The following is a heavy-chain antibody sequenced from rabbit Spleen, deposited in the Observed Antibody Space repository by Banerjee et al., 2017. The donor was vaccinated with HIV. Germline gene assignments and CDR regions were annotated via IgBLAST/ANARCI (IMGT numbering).Heavy chain of an antibody. J-gene: IGHJ4*01. V-gene: IGHV1S45*01. CDR3: ARDLIGVIGWNFNL. CDR2: INTVTGKS. Sequence: QEQLKESGGGLVQPGGSLTLTCKASGVSFSDKDVMCWVRQAPGKGLEWIACINTVTGKSVYASWAKGRFTISRTSSTTVTLQMTSLTVADTAIYFCARDLIGVIGWNFNLWGPGTLVTVS. CDR1: GVSFSDKDV. D-gene: IGHD1-1*01.